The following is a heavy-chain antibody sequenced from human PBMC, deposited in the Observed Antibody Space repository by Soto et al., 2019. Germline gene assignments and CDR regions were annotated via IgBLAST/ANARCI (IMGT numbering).Heavy chain of an antibody. CDR3: ASGTYGSGSCFDP. CDR1: GGSISSGGYY. D-gene: IGHD3-10*01. CDR2: IYYSGST. Sequence: QVQLQESGPGLVKPSQTLSLTCTVSGGSISSGGYYWSWIRQHPGKGLEWIGYIYYSGSTYYNPSLKSRVTIPVDTSKNQSSLKLSSVTAADTAVYYCASGTYGSGSCFDPWGQGTLGTVSS. J-gene: IGHJ5*02. V-gene: IGHV4-31*03.